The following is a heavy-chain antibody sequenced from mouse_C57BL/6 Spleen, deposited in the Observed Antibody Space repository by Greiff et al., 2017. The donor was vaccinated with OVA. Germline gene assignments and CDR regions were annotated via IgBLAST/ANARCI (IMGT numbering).Heavy chain of an antibody. CDR3: AKRGYGSSSAMDY. D-gene: IGHD1-1*01. CDR1: GFSLTSYG. CDR2: IWRGGST. V-gene: IGHV2-5*01. J-gene: IGHJ4*01. Sequence: VQLQQSGPGLVQPSQSLSITCTVSGFSLTSYGVHWVRQSPGKGLEWLGVIWRGGSTDYNAAFMSRLSITKDNSKCQVFFKMNSLQADDTAIYYCAKRGYGSSSAMDYWGQGTSVTVSS.